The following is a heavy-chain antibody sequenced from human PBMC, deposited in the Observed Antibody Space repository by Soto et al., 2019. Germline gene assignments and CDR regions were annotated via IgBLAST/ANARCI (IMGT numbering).Heavy chain of an antibody. V-gene: IGHV3-33*01. CDR2: IWYDGSNR. J-gene: IGHJ4*02. D-gene: IGHD1-7*01. Sequence: QVQLVESGGGVVQPGTSLRLSCAASGFTISTHGMHWVRQAPGKGLEWVANIWYDGSNRFYADSVKGRFTISKDNAKNTLDLTMSSLRAEDTSVYDCADATTWNCHLHYWGQGTQVTVSS. CDR1: GFTISTHG. CDR3: ADATTWNCHLHY.